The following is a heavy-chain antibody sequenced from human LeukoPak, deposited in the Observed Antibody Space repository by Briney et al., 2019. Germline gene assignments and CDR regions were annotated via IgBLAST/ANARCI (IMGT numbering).Heavy chain of an antibody. V-gene: IGHV1-69*06. Sequence: SVKVSCKASGGTFRRYAISWVRQAPGQGLGWMGGIIPIFGTTNYAQKFQGRVTMTADTSTSTAYMELSSLRSEDTAVYYCARDREMATIKYNWFDPWGQGTLVTVSS. CDR1: GGTFRRYA. J-gene: IGHJ5*02. CDR2: IIPIFGTT. CDR3: ARDREMATIKYNWFDP. D-gene: IGHD5-24*01.